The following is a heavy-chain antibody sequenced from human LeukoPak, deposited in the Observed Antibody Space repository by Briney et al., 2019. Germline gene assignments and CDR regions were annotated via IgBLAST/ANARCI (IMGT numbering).Heavy chain of an antibody. D-gene: IGHD3-3*01. CDR3: ASYPFGVLRFLDWFSSP. Sequence: GASVKVSCKVSGYTLTELSMHWVRQAPGKGLDWVSSITDSGMSSYYADSVKGRFTISRDNPRNTLYLQMHSLRSEDTAIYYCASYPFGVLRFLDWFSSPGGQGALVTVSS. CDR1: GYTLTELS. V-gene: IGHV3-23*01. J-gene: IGHJ4*02. CDR2: ITDSGMSS.